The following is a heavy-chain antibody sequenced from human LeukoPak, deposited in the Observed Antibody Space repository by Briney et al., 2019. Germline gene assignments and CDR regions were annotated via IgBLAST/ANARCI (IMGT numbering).Heavy chain of an antibody. CDR2: IYTSGST. J-gene: IGHJ2*01. Sequence: PSQTLSLTCTVSGGSISSGSYYWTWIRQPAGKGLEWIGRIYTSGSTNYNPSLKSRVTISLDTSKNQFPLKLSSVTAADTAVYYCARRDSAIGWYFDLWGRGTLVTVSS. D-gene: IGHD3-16*01. CDR3: ARRDSAIGWYFDL. CDR1: GGSISSGSYY. V-gene: IGHV4-61*02.